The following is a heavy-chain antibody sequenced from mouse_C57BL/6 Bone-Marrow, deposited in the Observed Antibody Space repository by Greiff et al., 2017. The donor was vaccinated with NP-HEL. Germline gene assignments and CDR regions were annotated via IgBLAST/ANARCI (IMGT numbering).Heavy chain of an antibody. D-gene: IGHD2-3*01. V-gene: IGHV5-6*02. CDR1: GFTFSSYG. Sequence: DVKLVESGGDLVKPGGSLKLSCAASGFTFSSYGMSWVRQTPDKRLEWVATISSGGSYTYYPDSVKGRFTISRDNAKNTLYLQMSSLKSEDTAMYYCARYDGYWYFDVWGTGTTVTVSS. CDR2: ISSGGSYT. CDR3: ARYDGYWYFDV. J-gene: IGHJ1*03.